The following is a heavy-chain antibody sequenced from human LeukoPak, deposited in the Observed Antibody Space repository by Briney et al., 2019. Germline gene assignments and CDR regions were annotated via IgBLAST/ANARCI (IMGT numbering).Heavy chain of an antibody. CDR1: GGSISSYY. CDR3: ARDPTRSGFDY. J-gene: IGHJ4*02. V-gene: IGHV4-59*01. D-gene: IGHD4-11*01. CDR2: IYYSGST. Sequence: KSSETLSLTCTVSGGSISSYYWSWIRQPPGKGLEWIGYIYYSGSTNYNPSLKSRVTISVDTSKNQFSLKLSSVTAADTAVYYCARDPTRSGFDYWGQGTLVTVSS.